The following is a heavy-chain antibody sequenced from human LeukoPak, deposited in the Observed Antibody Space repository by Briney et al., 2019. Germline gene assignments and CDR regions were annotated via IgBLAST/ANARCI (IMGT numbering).Heavy chain of an antibody. CDR2: ISSSSSYI. J-gene: IGHJ3*02. CDR3: ARGRNCGGDCYDGPDAFDI. V-gene: IGHV3-21*01. D-gene: IGHD2-21*02. Sequence: GGSLRLSCAASGFTFSSYSMNWVRQAPGKGLEWVSSISSSSSYIYYADSVKGRFTISRDNAKNSLYLQMNSLRAEDTAVYYCARGRNCGGDCYDGPDAFDIWGQGTMVTVSS. CDR1: GFTFSSYS.